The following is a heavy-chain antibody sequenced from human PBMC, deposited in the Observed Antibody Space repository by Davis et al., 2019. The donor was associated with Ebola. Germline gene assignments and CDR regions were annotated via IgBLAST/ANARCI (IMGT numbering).Heavy chain of an antibody. Sequence: ASVKVSCKASGYTFTGYYMHWVRQAPGQGLEWMGWINPNSGGTNYAQKFQGRVTMTRDTSISTAYMELSRLRSDDTAVYYCARDRIVVVPAAPGYWGQGTLVTVSS. CDR1: GYTFTGYY. CDR3: ARDRIVVVPAAPGY. V-gene: IGHV1-2*02. J-gene: IGHJ4*02. D-gene: IGHD2-2*01. CDR2: INPNSGGT.